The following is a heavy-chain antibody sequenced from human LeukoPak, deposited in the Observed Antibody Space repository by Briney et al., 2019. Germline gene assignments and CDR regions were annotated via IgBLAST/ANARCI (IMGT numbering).Heavy chain of an antibody. V-gene: IGHV3-30*02. CDR1: GFTFSSYG. CDR3: AKRIRYCSSTSCSDYYYGMGV. J-gene: IGHJ6*02. D-gene: IGHD2-2*01. Sequence: GGSLRLSCAASGFTFSSYGMHWVRQAPGKGLEWVAVIWYDGSNKYYADSVKGRFTISRDNSKNTLYLQMNSLRAEDTAVYYCAKRIRYCSSTSCSDYYYGMGVWGQGTTVTVSS. CDR2: IWYDGSNK.